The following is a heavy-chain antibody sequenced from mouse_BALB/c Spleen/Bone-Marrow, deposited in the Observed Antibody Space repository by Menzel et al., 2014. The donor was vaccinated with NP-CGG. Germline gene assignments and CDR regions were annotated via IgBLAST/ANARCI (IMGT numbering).Heavy chain of an antibody. J-gene: IGHJ3*01. CDR3: ARRSTMITTEAWFAY. CDR2: IDPYNGGT. Sequence: EVKLVESGPELVKPGASVKVSCKASGYSFTDYNMYWVKQSHGKSLEWIGYIDPYNGGTSYNQKFKGKATLTVDKSSSTAFMHLNSLTSEDSAVYYCARRSTMITTEAWFAYWGQGTLVTVSA. CDR1: GYSFTDYN. D-gene: IGHD2-4*01. V-gene: IGHV1S135*01.